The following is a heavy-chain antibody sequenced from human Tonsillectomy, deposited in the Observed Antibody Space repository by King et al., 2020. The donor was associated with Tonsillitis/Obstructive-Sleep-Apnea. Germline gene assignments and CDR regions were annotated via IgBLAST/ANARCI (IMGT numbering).Heavy chain of an antibody. J-gene: IGHJ2*01. D-gene: IGHD6-13*01. Sequence: VQLVESGAEVKKPGESLRISCKGSGYSFTNYWIGWVRQMPGKGLEWMGIIYPGDSDTRYSPSFQGQVTISADKSISTTYLQWSSLAASDSAMYYCARHMATAGSSNWHFDLWGRGTLVTVSS. CDR2: IYPGDSDT. V-gene: IGHV5-51*01. CDR3: ARHMATAGSSNWHFDL. CDR1: GYSFTNYW.